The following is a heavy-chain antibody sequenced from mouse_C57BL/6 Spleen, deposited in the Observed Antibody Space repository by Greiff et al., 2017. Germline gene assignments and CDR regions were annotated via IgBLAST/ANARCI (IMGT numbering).Heavy chain of an antibody. CDR3: ARALYGNTWFAY. D-gene: IGHD2-1*01. J-gene: IGHJ3*01. V-gene: IGHV3-6*01. CDR1: GYSITSGYY. Sequence: EVQLQESGPGLVKPSQSLSLTCSVTGYSITSGYYWNWIRQFPGNKLEWMGYISYDGSNNYNPSLKNRISITRDTSKNQFFLKLNSVTTEDTATYYCARALYGNTWFAYWGQGTLVTVSA. CDR2: ISYDGSN.